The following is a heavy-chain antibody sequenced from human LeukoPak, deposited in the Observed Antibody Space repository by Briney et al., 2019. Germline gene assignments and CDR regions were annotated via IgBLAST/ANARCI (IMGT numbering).Heavy chain of an antibody. CDR1: GGSISSAPYY. J-gene: IGHJ4*02. V-gene: IGHV4-31*03. CDR2: VSHSGNT. CDR3: AREGYYYDSSGPIDY. D-gene: IGHD3-22*01. Sequence: SETLSLTCTVSGGSISSAPYYWSWIRQRPGKGLEWMGYVSHSGNTYYNPSLKSRLNISADTSRNQFSLKLRSVTAADTALYFCAREGYYYDSSGPIDYWGQGTRVTVSS.